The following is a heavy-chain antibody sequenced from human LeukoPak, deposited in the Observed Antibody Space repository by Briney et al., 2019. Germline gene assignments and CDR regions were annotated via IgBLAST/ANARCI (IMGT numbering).Heavy chain of an antibody. CDR2: ISGSGSST. Sequence: GGSLRLSCAASGFTFSSYARSWVRQAPGKGLEWVSIISGSGSSTYYADSVKGRFTISRDNSKNTLYLQINSLRAEDTALYYCAKLDRTGTTGWWDYWGQGTLVIVSS. V-gene: IGHV3-23*01. D-gene: IGHD1-1*01. J-gene: IGHJ4*02. CDR1: GFTFSSYA. CDR3: AKLDRTGTTGWWDY.